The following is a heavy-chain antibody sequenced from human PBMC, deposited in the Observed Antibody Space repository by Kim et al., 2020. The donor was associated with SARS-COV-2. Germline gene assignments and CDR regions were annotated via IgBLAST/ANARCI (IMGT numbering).Heavy chain of an antibody. V-gene: IGHV3-23*01. CDR3: AKDGGGWHTSGWYYFDF. Sequence: GGSLRLSCAASGFTYDNYAMSWVRQAPGKGLEWVSSISGSGAKTYYADSVKGRFTISRDNSQNTLSLQMNSLRVEDAAIYYCAKDGGGWHTSGWYYFDFWGQGTLVAVSS. D-gene: IGHD6-19*01. CDR2: ISGSGAKT. CDR1: GFTYDNYA. J-gene: IGHJ4*02.